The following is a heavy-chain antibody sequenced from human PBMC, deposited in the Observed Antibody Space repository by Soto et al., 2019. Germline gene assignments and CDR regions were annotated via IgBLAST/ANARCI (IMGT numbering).Heavy chain of an antibody. CDR2: VSGSGGST. D-gene: IGHD6-13*01. CDR3: ARRGPGTYVDY. Sequence: EVQLVESGGGLVQPGGSLRLSCAASGFTFSSYAMRWVRQAPGKGLEWVSAVSGSGGSTYYADSVKGRFTISRDNSTNTLYMQMNSMRAEDTAVYYCARRGPGTYVDYWGHGTLVTVSS. CDR1: GFTFSSYA. V-gene: IGHV3-23*04. J-gene: IGHJ4*01.